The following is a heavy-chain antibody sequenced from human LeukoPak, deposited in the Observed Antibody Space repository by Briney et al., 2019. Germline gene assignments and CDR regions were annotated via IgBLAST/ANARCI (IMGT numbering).Heavy chain of an antibody. Sequence: SETLSLTCNVSGGSISNYYWSWIRQPPGKGLEWIGYMYHTGHTMYNSSLKSRVTMSLDTSKNHFSLRLSSVTAADTAVYYCAKDIGTTIFGVVIRPPNFSGMDVWGQGTTVTVSS. J-gene: IGHJ6*02. V-gene: IGHV4-59*12. CDR1: GGSISNYY. CDR3: AKDIGTTIFGVVIRPPNFSGMDV. CDR2: MYHTGHT. D-gene: IGHD3-3*01.